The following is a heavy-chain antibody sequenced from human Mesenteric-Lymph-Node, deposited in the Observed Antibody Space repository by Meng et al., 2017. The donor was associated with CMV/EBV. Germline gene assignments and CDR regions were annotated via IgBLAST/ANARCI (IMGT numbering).Heavy chain of an antibody. CDR1: GFTINSNY. CDR2: IYIGGNT. CDR3: ARAVGGANFWFDP. V-gene: IGHV3-53*01. J-gene: IGHJ5*02. Sequence: CAVSGFTINSNYMSWVRQAPGKGLEWVSVIYIGGNTYYADSVKGRFTVSRDNSKNTIYLQMNSLRDDDTAVYYCARAVGGANFWFDPWGQGTLVTVSS. D-gene: IGHD1-26*01.